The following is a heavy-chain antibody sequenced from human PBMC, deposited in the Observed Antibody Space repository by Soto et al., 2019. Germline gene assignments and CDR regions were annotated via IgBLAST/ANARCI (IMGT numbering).Heavy chain of an antibody. J-gene: IGHJ4*02. D-gene: IGHD1-7*01. V-gene: IGHV3-30*18. Sequence: GGSLRLSCAASGFTFSSYGMHWVRQAPGKGLEWVAVISYDGSNKYYADSVKGRFTISRDNSKNTLYLQMNSLRTEDTAVYYCAKDRYKWNYEDYFDYWGQGTLVTVSS. CDR2: ISYDGSNK. CDR3: AKDRYKWNYEDYFDY. CDR1: GFTFSSYG.